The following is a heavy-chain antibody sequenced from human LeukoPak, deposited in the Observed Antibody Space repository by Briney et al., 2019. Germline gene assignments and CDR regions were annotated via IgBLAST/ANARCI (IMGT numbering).Heavy chain of an antibody. CDR2: IIPGDSDT. D-gene: IGHD3-22*01. J-gene: IGHJ5*02. Sequence: GESLQIPSKGSGYSFISYCSGWLGHMPGKGLEWMGVIIPGDSDTRYSPSFQGQRSISADKSISTAYLQWNSLKASDTAMYLCARLHYYDSSVYPNRFDPWGQGTLVTVSS. CDR1: GYSFISYC. V-gene: IGHV5-51*01. CDR3: ARLHYYDSSVYPNRFDP.